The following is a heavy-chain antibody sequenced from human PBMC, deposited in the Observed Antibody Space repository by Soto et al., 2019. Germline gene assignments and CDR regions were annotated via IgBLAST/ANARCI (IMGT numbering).Heavy chain of an antibody. V-gene: IGHV4-34*01. CDR3: ARVRAARPYYYGMDV. D-gene: IGHD6-6*01. CDR1: GGSFSGYY. Sequence: SETLSLTCAVYGGSFSGYYWSWIRQPPGKGLEWIGEINHSGSTNYNPSLKSRVTISVDTSKNQFSLKLSSVTAADTAVYYCARVRAARPYYYGMDVWGQGTTVTVSS. J-gene: IGHJ6*02. CDR2: INHSGST.